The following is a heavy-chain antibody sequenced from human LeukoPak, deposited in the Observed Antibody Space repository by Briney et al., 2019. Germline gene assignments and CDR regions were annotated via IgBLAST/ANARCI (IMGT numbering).Heavy chain of an antibody. Sequence: ASVKVSFKASGYTFTSYGISWVRQAPGQGLGWMGWISAYNGNTNYAQKLQGRVTMTTDTSTSTAYMELRSLRSDDTAVYYCARHPAGLNAFDIWGQGTMVTVSS. CDR1: GYTFTSYG. D-gene: IGHD2-8*01. CDR3: ARHPAGLNAFDI. J-gene: IGHJ3*02. V-gene: IGHV1-18*01. CDR2: ISAYNGNT.